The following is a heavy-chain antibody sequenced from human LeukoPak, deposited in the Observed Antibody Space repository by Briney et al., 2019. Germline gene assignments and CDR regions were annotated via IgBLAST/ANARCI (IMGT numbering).Heavy chain of an antibody. J-gene: IGHJ5*02. CDR3: IVFGDSNH. CDR2: IHTSGDT. D-gene: IGHD4-17*01. Sequence: GRSLRLSCAASGLTGSHNYVSWVRQAPGKGLEWVSAIHTSGDTCYADSVKGRFTISRGTSKNTLYLQINSLRVEDTAVYYCIVFGDSNHWGQGTLVTVSS. CDR1: GLTGSHNY. V-gene: IGHV3-53*01.